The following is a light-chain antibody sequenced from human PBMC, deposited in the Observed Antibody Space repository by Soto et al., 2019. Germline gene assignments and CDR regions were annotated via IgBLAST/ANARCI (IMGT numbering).Light chain of an antibody. CDR1: SSDVGGYNY. J-gene: IGLJ1*01. CDR2: DVS. V-gene: IGLV2-14*01. CDR3: SSYTTSNTRQIV. Sequence: HSVLTQPASVSGAPVQSITISCNETSSDVGGYNYVSWYQQHPGKAPKFMIYDVSNRPSGVSNRFSGSKSGNTASLTISGLQAEDEADYYCSSYTTSNTRQIVFGTGTKVTVL.